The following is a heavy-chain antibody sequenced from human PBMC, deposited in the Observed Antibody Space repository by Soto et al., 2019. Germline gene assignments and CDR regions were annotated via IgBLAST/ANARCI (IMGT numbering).Heavy chain of an antibody. CDR3: ARKNGGYSSGWLHGMDV. V-gene: IGHV4-39*01. D-gene: IGHD6-19*01. CDR1: GGSISSSSYY. J-gene: IGHJ6*02. CDR2: IYYSGST. Sequence: SETLSLTCTVSGGSISSSSYYWGWIRQPPGKGLEWIGSIYYSGSTYYNPSLKSRVTISVDTSKNQFSLKLSSVTAADTAVYYCARKNGGYSSGWLHGMDVWGQGTTVTVSS.